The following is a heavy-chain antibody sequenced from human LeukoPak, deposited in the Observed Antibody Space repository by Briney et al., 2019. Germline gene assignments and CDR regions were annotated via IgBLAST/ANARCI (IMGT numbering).Heavy chain of an antibody. Sequence: PGGPPRLSCAASGFTFSSARMSWVRQAPGKGLEWVGHIKSKSDGGTTDYAAPVKGRFTISRDDSKNTLYLQMNSLKTEDTAVYYCSTSKEGYCSSSSCYTDYWGQGTLVTVSS. CDR2: IKSKSDGGTT. D-gene: IGHD2-2*02. CDR1: GFTFSSAR. CDR3: STSKEGYCSSSSCYTDY. J-gene: IGHJ4*02. V-gene: IGHV3-15*01.